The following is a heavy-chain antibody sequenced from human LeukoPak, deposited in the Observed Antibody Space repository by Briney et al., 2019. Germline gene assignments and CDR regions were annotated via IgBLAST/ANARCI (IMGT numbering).Heavy chain of an antibody. Sequence: SETLSLTCAVYGGSFSGYYWSWIRQPPGKGLEWIGEINHSGSTNYNPSLKSRATISVDTSKNQFSLKLSSVTAADTAVYYCARQLSRPWYYYDSSGYYSPPESFDYWGQGTLVTVSA. V-gene: IGHV4-34*01. CDR3: ARQLSRPWYYYDSSGYYSPPESFDY. CDR2: INHSGST. D-gene: IGHD3-22*01. J-gene: IGHJ4*02. CDR1: GGSFSGYY.